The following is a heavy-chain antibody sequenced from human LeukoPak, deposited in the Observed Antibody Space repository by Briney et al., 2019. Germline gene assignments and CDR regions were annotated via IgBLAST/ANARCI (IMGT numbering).Heavy chain of an antibody. CDR3: ARDLRSSGWTENDY. D-gene: IGHD6-19*01. CDR2: ISAYNGNT. CDR1: GYTFTTYG. Sequence: ASVKVSCKASGYTFTTYGISCVRQAPGQGLEWMGWISAYNGNTNYAQKLQGRVTLTTDTSTGTAYMELRSLGSDDTAVYYCARDLRSSGWTENDYWGPGTLVTVSS. J-gene: IGHJ4*02. V-gene: IGHV1-18*01.